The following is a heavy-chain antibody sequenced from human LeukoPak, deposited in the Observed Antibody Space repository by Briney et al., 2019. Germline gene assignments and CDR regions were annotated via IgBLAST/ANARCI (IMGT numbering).Heavy chain of an antibody. CDR3: ARGGYSGYVD. V-gene: IGHV4-34*01. CDR2: INHSGST. Sequence: PSETLSLTCAVYGGSFSGYYWSWIRQPPWKGLEWIGEINHSGSTNYNPSLKSRVTISVDTSKNQFSLKLSSVTAADTAVYYCARGGYSGYVDWGQGTLVTVSS. D-gene: IGHD5-12*01. CDR1: GGSFSGYY. J-gene: IGHJ4*02.